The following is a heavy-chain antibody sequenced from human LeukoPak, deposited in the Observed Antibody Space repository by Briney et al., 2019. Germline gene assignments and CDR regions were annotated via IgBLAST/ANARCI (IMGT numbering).Heavy chain of an antibody. Sequence: SETLSLTCSVSGGSISSFYWSWIRQPAGKGLEWIGRSYISGSTDYNPSLESRVTISVDTSKNQFFLKLRSVTAADTAVYYCATVAVIRGVTYFDYWGQGTLVTVSS. D-gene: IGHD3-10*01. V-gene: IGHV4-4*07. CDR1: GGSISSFY. J-gene: IGHJ4*02. CDR2: SYISGST. CDR3: ATVAVIRGVTYFDY.